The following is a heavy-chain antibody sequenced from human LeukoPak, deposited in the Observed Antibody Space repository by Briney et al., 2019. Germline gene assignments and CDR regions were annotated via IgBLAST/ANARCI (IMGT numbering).Heavy chain of an antibody. V-gene: IGHV1-46*01. Sequence: ASVKVSCKASGYTFTSYYMHWVRQAPGPGLEWMGVIIPSGGSTIYAQKFQGRVTMTRDTSTSTVYMELSSLRSEDTAVYYCARELYPYSSDYDYWGQGSLVTVSS. CDR3: ARELYPYSSDYDY. CDR1: GYTFTSYY. J-gene: IGHJ4*02. CDR2: IIPSGGST. D-gene: IGHD6-19*01.